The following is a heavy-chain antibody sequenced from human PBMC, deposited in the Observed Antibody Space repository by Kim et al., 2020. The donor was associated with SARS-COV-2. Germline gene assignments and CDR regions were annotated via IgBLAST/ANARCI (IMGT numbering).Heavy chain of an antibody. CDR1: AFTFSDSW. CDR2: IRPDGSDK. J-gene: IGHJ4*02. Sequence: GGSLRLSCAASAFTFSDSWMTWVRQVPGKGMEWVANIRPDGSDKSYADSVEGRFTISRDNAKNSLYLQMDSLRAEDTALYYCATGIGWFPDWGQGTLVTV. V-gene: IGHV3-7*03. D-gene: IGHD6-19*01. CDR3: ATGIGWFPD.